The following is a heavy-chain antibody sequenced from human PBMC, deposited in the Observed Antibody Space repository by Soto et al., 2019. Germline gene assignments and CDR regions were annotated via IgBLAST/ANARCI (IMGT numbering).Heavy chain of an antibody. D-gene: IGHD3-22*01. CDR1: GFTFSSYA. CDR2: ISYDGSNK. CDR3: ARDGHHDYDSSGYYLWTPVFSPGHFDY. V-gene: IGHV3-30-3*01. Sequence: GGSLRLSCAASGFTFSSYAMHWVRQAPGKGLEWVAVISYDGSNKYYADSVKGRFTISRDNSKSTLYLQMNSLRAEDTAVYYCARDGHHDYDSSGYYLWTPVFSPGHFDYWGQGTLVTVSS. J-gene: IGHJ4*02.